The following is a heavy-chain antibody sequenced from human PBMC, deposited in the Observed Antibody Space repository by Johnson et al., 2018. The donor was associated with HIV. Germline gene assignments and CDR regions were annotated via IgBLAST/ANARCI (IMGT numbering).Heavy chain of an antibody. J-gene: IGHJ3*02. CDR1: GFSFSTYN. CDR2: ISYSGSDT. Sequence: QVQLVESGGGVVQPGRSLRLSCAASGFSFSTYNMHWVRHAPGRGLEWVAFISYSGSDTYYVDSVKGRFTVSRDNSENTLFLQMNSLRDEDTAVYYCARDRRYYDSSGYYHDAFDIWGQGTMVTVSS. V-gene: IGHV3-30*03. D-gene: IGHD3-22*01. CDR3: ARDRRYYDSSGYYHDAFDI.